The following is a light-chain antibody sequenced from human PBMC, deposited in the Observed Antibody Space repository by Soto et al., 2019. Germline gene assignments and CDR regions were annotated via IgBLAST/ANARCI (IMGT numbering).Light chain of an antibody. J-gene: IGKJ2*01. CDR1: QDISGY. CDR2: AAS. CDR3: QHLAGT. V-gene: IGKV1-9*01. Sequence: TQSPATLSVAPGDRVTITCRASQDISGYLAWYQQQPGKAPKLLIYAASTLHSGVPTRFSGSGSGTEFILTIGRLQPEDFATYYCQHLAGTFGHGTKLEMK.